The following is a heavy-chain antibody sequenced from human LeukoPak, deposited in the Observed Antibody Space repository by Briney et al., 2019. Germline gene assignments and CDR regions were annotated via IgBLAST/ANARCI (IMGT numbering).Heavy chain of an antibody. CDR1: GFTFSSYG. V-gene: IGHV3-30*18. CDR2: ISYDGSNK. Sequence: GRSLRLSCAASGFTFSSYGMHWVRQAPGKGLEWVALISYDGSNKHYADSVKGRFTISRDSSTLYLQMNSLRAEDTAVYYCAKEALSYGDPDYYGMDVWGQGTTVTVSS. D-gene: IGHD4-17*01. CDR3: AKEALSYGDPDYYGMDV. J-gene: IGHJ6*02.